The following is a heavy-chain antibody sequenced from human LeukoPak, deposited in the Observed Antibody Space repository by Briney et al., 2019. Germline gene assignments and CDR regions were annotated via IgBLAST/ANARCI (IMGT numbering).Heavy chain of an antibody. CDR2: ISSNGGST. CDR3: ARVSSSSSGPFDY. J-gene: IGHJ4*02. Sequence: PGGSLRLSCAASGFTFSRYAMHWVRQAPGKGLEYVSAISSNGGSTYYANSVKGRFTISRDNSKNTLYLQMGSLRAEDMAVYYCARVSSSSSGPFDYWGQGTLVTVSS. D-gene: IGHD6-6*01. V-gene: IGHV3-64*01. CDR1: GFTFSRYA.